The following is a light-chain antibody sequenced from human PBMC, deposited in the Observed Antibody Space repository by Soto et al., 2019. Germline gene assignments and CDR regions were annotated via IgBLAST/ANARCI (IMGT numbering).Light chain of an antibody. J-gene: IGLJ1*01. V-gene: IGLV2-18*02. CDR2: EVS. CDR3: SSYTSSSTLGV. CDR1: SSDVGSYNR. Sequence: LTQPPSVSGSPGQSVTISCTGTSSDVGSYNRVSWYQQPPGTAPKLMIYEVSNRPSGVPDRFSGSKSGNTASLTISGLQAEDEADYYCSSYTSSSTLGVFGTGTKVTVL.